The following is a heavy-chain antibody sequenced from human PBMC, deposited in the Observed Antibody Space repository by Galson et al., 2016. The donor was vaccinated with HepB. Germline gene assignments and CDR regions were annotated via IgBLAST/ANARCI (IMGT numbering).Heavy chain of an antibody. CDR2: IKSDGRGT. CDR1: GLTFSSYW. J-gene: IGHJ4*02. V-gene: IGHV3-74*01. D-gene: IGHD6-19*01. CDR3: ARLSLVVGGTIDY. Sequence: SLRLSCAASGLTFSSYWMHWVRQAPGKGLEWISHIKSDGRGTNYADSVKGRFIISRDNAKNTLYLQMNSPRAEDTAVYYCARLSLVVGGTIDYWGQGTLVTVSS.